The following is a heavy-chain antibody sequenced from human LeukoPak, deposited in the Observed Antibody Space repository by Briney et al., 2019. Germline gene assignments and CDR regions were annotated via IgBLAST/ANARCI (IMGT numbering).Heavy chain of an antibody. CDR1: DDSFSSHY. V-gene: IGHV4-59*11. Sequence: PSETLSLTCAVSDDSFSSHYWTWIRQPPGKGLEWIGYISYIGSTNYNPSLKSRVTISIDTSRNQYSLRLSSVTAADTAVYYCARDLVTVTKGFDIWGQGTMVSVSS. CDR3: ARDLVTVTKGFDI. CDR2: ISYIGST. D-gene: IGHD4-17*01. J-gene: IGHJ3*02.